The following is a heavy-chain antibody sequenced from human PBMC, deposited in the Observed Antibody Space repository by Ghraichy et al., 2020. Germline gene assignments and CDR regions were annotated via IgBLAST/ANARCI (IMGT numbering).Heavy chain of an antibody. CDR2: IYYSGST. J-gene: IGHJ3*02. Sequence: SETLSLTCTVSGGSISSYYWSWIRQPPGKGLEWIGYIYYSGSTNYNPSLKSRVTISVDTSKNQFSLKLSSVTAADTAVYYCARARYNWNYVNAFDIWGQGTMVTGSS. V-gene: IGHV4-59*01. CDR1: GGSISSYY. D-gene: IGHD1-7*01. CDR3: ARARYNWNYVNAFDI.